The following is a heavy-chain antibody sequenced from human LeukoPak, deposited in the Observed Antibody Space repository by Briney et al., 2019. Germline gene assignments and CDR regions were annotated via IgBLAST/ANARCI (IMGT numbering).Heavy chain of an antibody. Sequence: PSETLSLTCTVSGGSISSSSYYWGWIRQPPGKGLEWFGTVAFSGSTYYNPSLKSRTAISIDPSKNHFSLRLNSVTAADTAVYYCARQPYGVRGVIDFWGRGILVAVSS. V-gene: IGHV4-39*01. CDR2: VAFSGST. CDR1: GGSISSSSYY. CDR3: ARQPYGVRGVIDF. D-gene: IGHD3-10*01. J-gene: IGHJ4*02.